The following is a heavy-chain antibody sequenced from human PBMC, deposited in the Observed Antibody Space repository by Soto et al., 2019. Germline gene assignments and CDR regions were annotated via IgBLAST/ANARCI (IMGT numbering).Heavy chain of an antibody. D-gene: IGHD3-22*01. CDR1: GFTISSYA. CDR2: ISGSSEFI. V-gene: IGHV3-23*01. Sequence: EVQLLESGGGLAQPGGSLRLSCAASGFTISSYAMNRVRQAPGKGLEWVSSISGSSEFIYYADSVKGRFTISRDNSKNTLYLQMNSLRAEDTAVYYCAKTWWLLQHYAFDIWGQGTMVTVSS. CDR3: AKTWWLLQHYAFDI. J-gene: IGHJ3*02.